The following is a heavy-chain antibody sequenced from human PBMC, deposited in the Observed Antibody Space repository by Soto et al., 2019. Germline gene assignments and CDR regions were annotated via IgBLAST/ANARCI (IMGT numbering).Heavy chain of an antibody. CDR1: GFTFSSYS. Sequence: GGSLRLSCAASGFTFSSYSMNWVRQAPGKGLEWVSSISSSSSYIYYAGSVKGRFTISRDNAKNSLYLQMNSLRAEDTAVYYCASGDCSGGSCYSYYYYGMDVWGQGTTVTVSS. CDR3: ASGDCSGGSCYSYYYYGMDV. V-gene: IGHV3-21*01. CDR2: ISSSSSYI. D-gene: IGHD2-15*01. J-gene: IGHJ6*02.